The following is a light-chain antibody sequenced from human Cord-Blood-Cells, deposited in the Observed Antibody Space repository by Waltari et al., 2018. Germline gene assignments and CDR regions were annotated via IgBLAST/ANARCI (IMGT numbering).Light chain of an antibody. J-gene: IGKJ4*01. CDR2: HAS. CDR1: LSVSSY. CDR3: QQLSNWLT. V-gene: IGKV3-11*01. Sequence: ELVLTQYPATLTLSPWELATHSCRASLSVSSYLAWYQQKPGQAPRLLIDHASNRATGIPARFSRSGSGTDFTLTISSLEHEDFAVYYCQQLSNWLTFGGGTKVEIK.